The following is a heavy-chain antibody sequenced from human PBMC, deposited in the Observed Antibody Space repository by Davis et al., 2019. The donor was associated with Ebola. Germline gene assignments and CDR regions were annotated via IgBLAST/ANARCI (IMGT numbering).Heavy chain of an antibody. D-gene: IGHD3-3*01. Sequence: MPSETLSLTCAVSGGSISSSNWWSWVRQPPGKGLEWIGEIYHSGSTNYNPSLKSRVTISVDKSKNQFSLKLSSVTAPDTALYYCARGSITIFGVVISPQRFDPWGQGTLVTVSS. CDR3: ARGSITIFGVVISPQRFDP. J-gene: IGHJ5*02. CDR1: GGSISSSNW. V-gene: IGHV4-4*02. CDR2: IYHSGST.